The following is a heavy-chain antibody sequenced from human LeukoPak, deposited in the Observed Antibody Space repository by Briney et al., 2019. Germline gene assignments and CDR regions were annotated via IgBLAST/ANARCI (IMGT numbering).Heavy chain of an antibody. CDR3: AKEMGYCSSTSCSYYYYGMDV. CDR1: GFTFDDYA. CDR2: ISWNSGSI. D-gene: IGHD2-2*01. Sequence: GGSLRLSCAASGFTFDDYAMHWVRQAPGKGLEWVSGISWNSGSIGYADSVKGRFTISRDNAKNSLYLQMNSLRAEDTALYYCAKEMGYCSSTSCSYYYYGMDVWGQGTTVTVSS. V-gene: IGHV3-9*01. J-gene: IGHJ6*02.